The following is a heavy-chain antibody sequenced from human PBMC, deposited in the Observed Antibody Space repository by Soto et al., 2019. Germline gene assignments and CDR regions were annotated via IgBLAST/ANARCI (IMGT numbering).Heavy chain of an antibody. V-gene: IGHV3-64*07. D-gene: IGHD6-6*01. CDR2: ISSNGVGT. CDR1: GFTLSGYA. CDR3: ASRARPDFYYMDV. J-gene: IGHJ6*03. Sequence: EVQLAESGGGLAQPGGSLRLSCAASGFTLSGYAMDWVRQAPGKGLEYVSGISSNGVGTYYADSVQGRFTISRDNSKNTVYLQRGSLRPEDMAVYDWASRARPDFYYMDVWGKGTTVTVSS.